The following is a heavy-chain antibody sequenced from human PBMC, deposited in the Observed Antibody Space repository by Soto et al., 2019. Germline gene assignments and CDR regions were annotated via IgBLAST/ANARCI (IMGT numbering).Heavy chain of an antibody. V-gene: IGHV3-21*01. CDR2: ISSSSSYI. D-gene: IGHD5-12*01. Sequence: GGSLRLSCAASGFTFSSYSMNWVRQAPGKGLEWVSSISSSSSYIYYADSVKGRFTISRDNAKNSLYLQMNSLRAEDTAVYYCARGDIVATTVDYWGQGTLVTVSS. CDR1: GFTFSSYS. J-gene: IGHJ4*02. CDR3: ARGDIVATTVDY.